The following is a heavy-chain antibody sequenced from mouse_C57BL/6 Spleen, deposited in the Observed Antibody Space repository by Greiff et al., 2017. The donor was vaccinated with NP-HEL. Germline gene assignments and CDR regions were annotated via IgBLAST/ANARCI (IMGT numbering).Heavy chain of an antibody. CDR3: ARNYDYGGDYAMDY. Sequence: EVQLQQSGAELVKPGASVKLSCTASGFNIKDYYMHWVKQRTEQGLEWIGRIDPEDGDTKYAPKFQGKATITADTSSNTAYLQLSSLTSEDTAVYYCARNYDYGGDYAMDYWGQGTSVTVSS. CDR2: IDPEDGDT. CDR1: GFNIKDYY. J-gene: IGHJ4*01. D-gene: IGHD2-4*01. V-gene: IGHV14-2*01.